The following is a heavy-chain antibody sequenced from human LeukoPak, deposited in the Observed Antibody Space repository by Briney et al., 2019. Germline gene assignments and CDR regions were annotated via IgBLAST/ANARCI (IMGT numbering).Heavy chain of an antibody. D-gene: IGHD5-12*01. J-gene: IGHJ4*02. Sequence: GGSLRLSCVASGFTFSSHSMNWVRQAPGKGLEWISYISSSSSIIFYADSVKGRFTISRDDARNSLYLQMNSLRDEDTAVYYCARQSVATGDYWGQGTLVTVSS. CDR1: GFTFSSHS. CDR2: ISSSSSII. CDR3: ARQSVATGDY. V-gene: IGHV3-48*02.